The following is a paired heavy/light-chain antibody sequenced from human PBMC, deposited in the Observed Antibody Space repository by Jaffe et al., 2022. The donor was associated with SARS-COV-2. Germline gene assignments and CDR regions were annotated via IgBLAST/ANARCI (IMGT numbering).Light chain of an antibody. CDR2: DVS. J-gene: IGKJ4*01. CDR3: QQYENVPVT. CDR1: QHINNY. Sequence: DIQMTQSPSSLSASVGDRVTITCQASQHINNYLNWYQQKPGRAPKLLIYDVSNLEVGVPSRFSGTRSGTDFTFTISSLQPEDLATYYCQQYENVPVTFGGGTKVEI. V-gene: IGKV1-33*01.
Heavy chain of an antibody. D-gene: IGHD6-19*01. CDR2: ISGSGAGI. CDR3: AKDRSVVGPDYFDH. V-gene: IGHV3-23*01. J-gene: IGHJ4*02. CDR1: GFTFTSFA. Sequence: EVQLLESGGGLEQPGGSLRLSCAASGFTFTSFAMNWVRQAPGKGLEWVSGISGSGAGIYYADSVKGRFTISRDNSKNTLFLQMSSLRAEDTAVYYCAKDRSVVGPDYFDHWGLGTLVTVSS.